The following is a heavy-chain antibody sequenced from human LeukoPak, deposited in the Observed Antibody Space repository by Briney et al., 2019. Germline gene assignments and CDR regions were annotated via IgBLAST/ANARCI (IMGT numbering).Heavy chain of an antibody. CDR3: ARFSYDSSGYYYHFDY. CDR1: GFTFSSYA. CDR2: ISGSGGST. J-gene: IGHJ4*02. V-gene: IGHV3-23*01. D-gene: IGHD3-22*01. Sequence: GGSLRLSRAASGFTFSSYAMSWVRQAPGKGLEWDSAISGSGGSTYYADSVKGRFTISRDNSKNTLYLQINSLRAEDTAVYYCARFSYDSSGYYYHFDYWGQGTLVTVSS.